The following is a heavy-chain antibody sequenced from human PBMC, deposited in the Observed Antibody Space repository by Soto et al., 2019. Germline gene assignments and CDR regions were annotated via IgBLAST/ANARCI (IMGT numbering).Heavy chain of an antibody. CDR1: GGSISSGY. Sequence: PSETLSLTCIVSGGSISSGYCTWVRQSPGKGMELICYVCHSGLSRYRASLQRRLSMSVETAKNQFSLNLTSAVAADTAIYYCATSNSNCHGCYSWGQGTPVTVSS. CDR2: VCHSGLS. D-gene: IGHD1-1*01. CDR3: ATSNSNCHGCYS. J-gene: IGHJ5*02. V-gene: IGHV4-59*01.